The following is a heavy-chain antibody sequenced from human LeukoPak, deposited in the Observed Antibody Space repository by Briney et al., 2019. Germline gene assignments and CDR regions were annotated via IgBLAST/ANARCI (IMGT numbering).Heavy chain of an antibody. J-gene: IGHJ1*01. CDR1: GGSISSYY. V-gene: IGHV4-59*01. CDR3: ARPPLRNPWSGFQH. D-gene: IGHD3-10*01. CDR2: IYYSGST. Sequence: SETLSLTCTVSGGSISSYYWSWIRQPPGKGLEWIGYIYYSGSTNYNPSLKSRVTISVDTSKNQFSLKLSSVTAADTAVYYCARPPLRNPWSGFQHWGQGTLVTVSS.